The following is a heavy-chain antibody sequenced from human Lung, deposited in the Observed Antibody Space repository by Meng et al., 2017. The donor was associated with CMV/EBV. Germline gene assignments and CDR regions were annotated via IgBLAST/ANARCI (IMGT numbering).Heavy chain of an antibody. D-gene: IGHD3-10*01. CDR3: VRDRGLGGIAS. V-gene: IGHV3-74*03. J-gene: IGHJ4*02. Sequence: GESXKISCEASGFAFNNFWMHWVRQDPGKGLLWVSRVDGAGAGIMYADSVKGRFTISRDPARNTVYLQMNNLRVDDTAVYYCVRDRGLGGIASWGQGTLVTVFS. CDR1: GFAFNNFW. CDR2: VDGAGAGI.